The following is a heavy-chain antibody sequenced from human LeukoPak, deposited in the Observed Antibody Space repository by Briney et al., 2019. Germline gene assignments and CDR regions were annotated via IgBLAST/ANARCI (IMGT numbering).Heavy chain of an antibody. D-gene: IGHD6-6*01. V-gene: IGHV3-30*02. Sequence: PGGSLRPSCAASGFTFTSYGMHWVRQAPGKGLEWVAFIRYEGSNKYYADSVKGRFTISRDNSKNTLYLQMNSLRAEDTAVYYCASATGDKYSSSWGAFDIWGQGTMVTVSS. J-gene: IGHJ3*02. CDR2: IRYEGSNK. CDR1: GFTFTSYG. CDR3: ASATGDKYSSSWGAFDI.